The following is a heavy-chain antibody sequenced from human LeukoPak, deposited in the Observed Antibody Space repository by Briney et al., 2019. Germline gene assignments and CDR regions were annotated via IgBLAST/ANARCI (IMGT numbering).Heavy chain of an antibody. Sequence: ASVKVSCKASGYTFTSYYMHWVRQAPGQGLEWMGIINPSGGSTSYAQKFQGRVTMTRDTSTSTVYMELSSPRSEDTAVYYCARGSNEYYYDSSGYESFDYWGQGTLVTVSS. V-gene: IGHV1-46*01. J-gene: IGHJ4*02. CDR1: GYTFTSYY. CDR3: ARGSNEYYYDSSGYESFDY. D-gene: IGHD3-22*01. CDR2: INPSGGST.